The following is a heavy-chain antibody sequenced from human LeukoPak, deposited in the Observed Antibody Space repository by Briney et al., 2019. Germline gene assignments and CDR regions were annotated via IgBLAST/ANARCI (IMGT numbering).Heavy chain of an antibody. V-gene: IGHV3-30*04. J-gene: IGHJ1*01. D-gene: IGHD2-15*01. CDR2: ISYDGRNT. CDR1: GFTFSSYA. Sequence: GGSLRLSCAASGFTFSSYAMSWVRQAPGKGLEWVAVISYDGRNTFNADSVKGRFTISRDNSENTLYLQMNSLRAEDTAVYYCVRDASYCSGGSCYTAECFQDWGQGTLVTVSS. CDR3: VRDASYCSGGSCYTAECFQD.